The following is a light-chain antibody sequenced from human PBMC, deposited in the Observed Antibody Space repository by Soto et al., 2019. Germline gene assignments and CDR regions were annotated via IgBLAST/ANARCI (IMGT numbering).Light chain of an antibody. CDR3: QQSYT. CDR2: AAS. J-gene: IGKJ5*01. V-gene: IGKV1-39*01. Sequence: DIQMTQSPSSLSASIGDRVSITCRASQSISRNLNWYQQKPGKAPKLLIFAASTLQSGVPSRFSGSGSGTDFNLTISSLQPEDFSTYYCQQSYTLGQGTRLEIK. CDR1: QSISRN.